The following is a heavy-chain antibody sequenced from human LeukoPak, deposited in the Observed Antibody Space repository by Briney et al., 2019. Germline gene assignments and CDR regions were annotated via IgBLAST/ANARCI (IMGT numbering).Heavy chain of an antibody. Sequence: ASVKASCKASGYTFTTYYMHWVRQAPGQGLAWMGIINPSGGSTSYAQKFQGRVTMTRDTSTSTVYMELSSLRSEDTAVYYCARDGEVASSYGYYYYYMDVWGKGTTVTVSS. CDR3: ARDGEVASSYGYYYYYMDV. J-gene: IGHJ6*03. D-gene: IGHD5-18*01. CDR2: INPSGGST. CDR1: GYTFTTYY. V-gene: IGHV1-46*01.